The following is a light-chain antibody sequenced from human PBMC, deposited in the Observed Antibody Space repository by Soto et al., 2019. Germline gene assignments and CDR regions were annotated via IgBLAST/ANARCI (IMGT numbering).Light chain of an antibody. CDR2: DAS. Sequence: EVVLTQSPATPSLSPGERATLSCRASQSVYTYLAWYQQKAGQAPRLLISDASNRAAGIPARFSGSGSGTDFTLTISSLEPEDSAVYYCQQRSNWPPVTFGGGTKVEIK. J-gene: IGKJ4*01. CDR1: QSVYTY. V-gene: IGKV3-11*01. CDR3: QQRSNWPPVT.